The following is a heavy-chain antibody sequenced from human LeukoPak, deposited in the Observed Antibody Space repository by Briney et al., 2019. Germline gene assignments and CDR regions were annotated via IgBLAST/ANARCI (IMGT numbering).Heavy chain of an antibody. CDR3: VGWGISGITNH. Sequence: GGSLRLSCAASELTSSTTWMSWVRQAPGKGLEWVAQTKQDGSEKYYVDSVKGRFTTSRDKNSLFLQMNSVRAEDTAVYYCVGWGISGITNHWGQGTLVTVSS. CDR1: ELTSSTTW. D-gene: IGHD1-7*01. J-gene: IGHJ4*02. V-gene: IGHV3-7*01. CDR2: TKQDGSEK.